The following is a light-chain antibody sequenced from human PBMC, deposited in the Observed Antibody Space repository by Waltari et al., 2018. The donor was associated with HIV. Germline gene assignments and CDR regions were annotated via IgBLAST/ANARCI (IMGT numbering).Light chain of an antibody. CDR1: RPNIANNY. CDR3: GTWDSSLSAGV. Sequence: QSVLTQPPSVSAAPGQKVTISCSGNRPNIANNYVSWYQQVPGTAPKLLIYDNDNRPSGIPDRFSASKSGTSATLGITGLQTGDEADYYCGTWDSSLSAGVFGGGTKLTVL. V-gene: IGLV1-51*01. J-gene: IGLJ2*01. CDR2: DND.